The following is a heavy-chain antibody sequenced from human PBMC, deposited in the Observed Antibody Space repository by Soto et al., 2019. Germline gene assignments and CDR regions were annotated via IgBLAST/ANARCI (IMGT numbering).Heavy chain of an antibody. CDR2: IYWDDDK. CDR1: GFSLHTSGVG. J-gene: IGHJ4*02. V-gene: IGHV2-5*02. Sequence: QITLRESGPTRVRPTQPLSLTCTFSGFSLHTSGVGVGWIRQPPGKALEWLALIYWDDDKRYSPSLKGRLSITKDTSENQVVLTMTNMDPVDTATYYCAYRALYSGSYWDGGYFDYWGQGTLITVSS. D-gene: IGHD1-26*01. CDR3: AYRALYSGSYWDGGYFDY.